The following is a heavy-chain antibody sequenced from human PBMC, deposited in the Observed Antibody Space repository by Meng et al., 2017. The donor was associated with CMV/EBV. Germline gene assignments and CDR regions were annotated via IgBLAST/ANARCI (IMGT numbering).Heavy chain of an antibody. V-gene: IGHV4-34*01. CDR2: INHSGST. J-gene: IGHJ4*02. D-gene: IGHD3-10*01. CDR1: GGCYSGSY. Sequence: EQSRAWLVGPLQPSATLSPTSGVCGGCYSGSYWRWIRQPSGKGLGLIGEINHSGSTNYNPSLKSRVTISVDTSKNQFSLKLSSVTAADTAVYYCARESMVRGEDWGQGTLVTVSS. CDR3: ARESMVRGED.